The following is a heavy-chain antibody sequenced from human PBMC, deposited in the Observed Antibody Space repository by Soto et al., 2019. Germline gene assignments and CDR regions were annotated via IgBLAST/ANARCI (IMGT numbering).Heavy chain of an antibody. Sequence: ASVKVSCKASGGTFSSYAISWVLQAPGQGLEWMGGIIPIFGTANYAQKFQGRVTITADESTSTAYMELSSLRSEDTAVYYCARSTGLDIVLIDHWGQGTLVTVSS. J-gene: IGHJ4*02. CDR1: GGTFSSYA. V-gene: IGHV1-69*13. CDR3: ARSTGLDIVLIDH. CDR2: IIPIFGTA. D-gene: IGHD2-8*01.